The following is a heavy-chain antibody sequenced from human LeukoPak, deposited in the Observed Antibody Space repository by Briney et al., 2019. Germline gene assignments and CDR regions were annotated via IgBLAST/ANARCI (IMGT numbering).Heavy chain of an antibody. J-gene: IGHJ3*02. CDR1: GYTFTAYY. CDR3: AGGPAFYDFWSGYDAFDI. V-gene: IGHV1-2*02. CDR2: INPNSGGT. D-gene: IGHD3-3*01. Sequence: ASVKVSCKSSGYTFTAYYMHWVRQAPGQGLEWMGWINPNSGGTNYAQKFQGRVTMTRDTSISTAYMELSRLRSDDTAVYYCAGGPAFYDFWSGYDAFDIWGQGTMVTVSS.